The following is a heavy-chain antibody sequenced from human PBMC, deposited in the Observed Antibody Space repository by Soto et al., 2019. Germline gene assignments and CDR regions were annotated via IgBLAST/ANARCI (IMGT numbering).Heavy chain of an antibody. D-gene: IGHD3-10*01. CDR1: VFTLQNYA. CDR2: LIGGHYGT. CDR3: AKGKSTGDIDWFDP. V-gene: IGHV3-23*01. J-gene: IGHJ5*02. Sequence: GGSLRLSCTASVFTLQNYAMAWVRQAPGKGLEWVSTLIGGHYGTAYSYSVKGRFTVSRDNSKNCLYLQMNSLGVEDTAMYFCAKGKSTGDIDWFDPWGQGSLVTVSS.